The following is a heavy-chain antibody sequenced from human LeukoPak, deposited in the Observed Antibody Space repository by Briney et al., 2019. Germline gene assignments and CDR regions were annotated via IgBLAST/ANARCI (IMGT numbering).Heavy chain of an antibody. D-gene: IGHD2-15*01. J-gene: IGHJ4*02. CDR3: ARLSPLYCSGGSCYSARYFDY. V-gene: IGHV4-34*01. CDR1: GGSFSGYY. Sequence: SETLSLACAVYGGSFSGYYWSWIRQPPGKGLEWIGEINHSGSTNYNPSLKSRVTISVDTSKNQFSLKLSSVTAADTAVYYCARLSPLYCSGGSCYSARYFDYWGQGTLVTVSS. CDR2: INHSGST.